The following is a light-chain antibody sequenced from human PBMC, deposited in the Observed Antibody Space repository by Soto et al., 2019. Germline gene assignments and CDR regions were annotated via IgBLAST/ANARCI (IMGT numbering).Light chain of an antibody. CDR2: EVN. CDR1: SSDVGSYNY. V-gene: IGLV2-8*01. Sequence: QSALTQPRSVSGSPGQSVTLSCTGTSSDVGSYNYVSWYQQHPGKAPKLMIYEVNKRPSGVPDRFSGSKSGNTASLTVSGLQSEDEADYYCSSYAGSSNVFGTGTKLTVL. CDR3: SSYAGSSNV. J-gene: IGLJ1*01.